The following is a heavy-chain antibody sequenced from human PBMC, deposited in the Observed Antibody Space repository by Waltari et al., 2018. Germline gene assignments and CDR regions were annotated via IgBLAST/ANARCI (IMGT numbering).Heavy chain of an antibody. CDR2: IKSEGDGGTT. CDR1: GFMFTMAW. CDR3: ATDYGDFLGV. V-gene: IGHV3-15*01. D-gene: IGHD3-10*01. J-gene: IGHJ6*02. Sequence: EVQLVECGGGLVKPGGSLRLSCVVPGFMFTMAWISWVRQGPGNGLEWVGRIKSEGDGGTTDYATPLKGRISLSRDDSKNTVYLQMNTLKAEDTGVYFCATDYGDFLGVWGPGTTVTV.